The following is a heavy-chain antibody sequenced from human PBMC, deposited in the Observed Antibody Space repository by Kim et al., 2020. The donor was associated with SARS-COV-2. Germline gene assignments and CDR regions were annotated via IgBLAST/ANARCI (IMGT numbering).Heavy chain of an antibody. Sequence: GGSLRLSCATSGFTFNSYSMNWVRQAPGKGLEWFAYITSSSSIIYYADSVKGRFTISRDNAENSVFLQMNSLRVDDTAVYYCVSSSSGLFWGQGTLVTVSS. CDR2: ITSSSSII. J-gene: IGHJ4*02. V-gene: IGHV3-48*04. CDR1: GFTFNSYS. D-gene: IGHD6-6*01. CDR3: VSSSSGLF.